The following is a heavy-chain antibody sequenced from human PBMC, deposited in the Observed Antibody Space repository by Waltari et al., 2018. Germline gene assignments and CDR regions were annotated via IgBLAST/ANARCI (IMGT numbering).Heavy chain of an antibody. V-gene: IGHV4-39*07. CDR3: ASIAAAGAEGYYYYGMDV. CDR1: GGSISSSSYY. J-gene: IGHJ6*02. D-gene: IGHD6-13*01. CDR2: IYYSGST. Sequence: QLQLQESGPGLVKPSETLSLTCTVSGGSISSSSYYWGWIRQPPGKGLEWIGSIYYSGSTYYNPSLKSRVTISVDTSKNQFSLKLSSVTAADTAVYYCASIAAAGAEGYYYYGMDVWGQGTTVTVSS.